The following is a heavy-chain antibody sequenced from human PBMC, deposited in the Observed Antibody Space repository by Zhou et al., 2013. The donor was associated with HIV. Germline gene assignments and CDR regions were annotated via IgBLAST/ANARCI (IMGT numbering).Heavy chain of an antibody. J-gene: IGHJ4*02. D-gene: IGHD6-13*01. CDR2: IIPIFGTA. Sequence: QVQLVQSGAEVKKPGSSVKVSCKASGGTFSSYAISWVRQAPGQGLEWMGGIIPIFGTANYAQKFQGRVTITTDESTSTAYMELSSLRSEDTAVYYCARERDGPAAGTGWDLVYGYWGQGTLVTVSS. V-gene: IGHV1-69*05. CDR3: ARERDGPAAGTGWDLVYGY. CDR1: GGTFSSYA.